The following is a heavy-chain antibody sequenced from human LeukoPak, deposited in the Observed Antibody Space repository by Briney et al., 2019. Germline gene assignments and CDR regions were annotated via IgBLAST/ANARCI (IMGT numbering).Heavy chain of an antibody. J-gene: IGHJ5*02. Sequence: GGPLRLSCSASGFTFSSYAMHWVRQAPGKGLEYVSAISSNGGSTYYADPVKGRFTISRDNSKNTLYLQMSSLRAEDTAVYYCVKSPYYDILTGYFNWFDPWGQGTLVTVSS. CDR3: VKSPYYDILTGYFNWFDP. D-gene: IGHD3-9*01. CDR2: ISSNGGST. V-gene: IGHV3-64D*06. CDR1: GFTFSSYA.